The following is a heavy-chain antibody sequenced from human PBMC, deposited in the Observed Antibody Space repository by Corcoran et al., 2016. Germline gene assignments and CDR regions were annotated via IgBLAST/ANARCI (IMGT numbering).Heavy chain of an antibody. Sequence: EVQLVQSGAEVKKPGESLKISCKGSGYSFTGYWIGWVRQMPGKGLEWMGIIYPGDSDTRYSPSFQGQVTISADKPSSTAYLQWSSLKASDTAMYYCARLSPLEFITGTHFDYWGQGTLVTVSS. CDR3: ARLSPLEFITGTHFDY. CDR1: GYSFTGYW. J-gene: IGHJ4*02. D-gene: IGHD1-7*01. V-gene: IGHV5-51*01. CDR2: IYPGDSDT.